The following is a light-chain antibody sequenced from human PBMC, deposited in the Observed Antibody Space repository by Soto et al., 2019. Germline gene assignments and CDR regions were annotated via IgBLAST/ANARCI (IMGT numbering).Light chain of an antibody. CDR2: DAS. V-gene: IGKV3-11*01. CDR1: QSISNS. Sequence: EIVLTQSPATLSVSTGERATLSCRASQSISNSLAWYQQKPGQAPSLLIFDASKRATGIPARFSGSGSGADFTLTISRVEPEDFAVYYCHQYGRSPWTLGQGTKVDIK. J-gene: IGKJ1*01. CDR3: HQYGRSPWT.